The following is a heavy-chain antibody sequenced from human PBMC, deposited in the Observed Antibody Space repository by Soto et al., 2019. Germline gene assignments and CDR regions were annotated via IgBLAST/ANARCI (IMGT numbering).Heavy chain of an antibody. Sequence: SVKVSCKASGGTFSSYTISWVRQAPGQGLEWMGKIIPILGIANYAQKFQGRVTITADKSTSTAYMEMSSLRSEDTAVYYCAREPPSPAPFDYWGQGTLVTVSS. CDR1: GGTFSSYT. J-gene: IGHJ4*02. CDR2: IIPILGIA. V-gene: IGHV1-69*04. CDR3: AREPPSPAPFDY.